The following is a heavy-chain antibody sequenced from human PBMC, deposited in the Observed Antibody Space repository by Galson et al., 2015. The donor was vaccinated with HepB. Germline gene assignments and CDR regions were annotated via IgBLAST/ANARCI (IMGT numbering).Heavy chain of an antibody. CDR3: AREGAVALLTKDAFDY. CDR2: IIPVCSTA. V-gene: IGHV1-69*13. D-gene: IGHD6-19*01. CDR1: GFTFSSYA. J-gene: IGHJ4*02. Sequence: SVKLSCTASGFTFSSYAIRWVRQAPGQGLEWVGGIIPVCSTANYAETVQGRVTITADESKSTPYMQLSSLRAEDTAVYYCAREGAVALLTKDAFDYWGQGTLVTVSS.